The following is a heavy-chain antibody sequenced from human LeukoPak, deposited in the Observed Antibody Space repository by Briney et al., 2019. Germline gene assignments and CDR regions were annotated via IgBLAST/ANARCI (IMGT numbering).Heavy chain of an antibody. J-gene: IGHJ4*02. V-gene: IGHV3-74*01. CDR2: INSDGSST. D-gene: IGHD2-2*01. CDR1: GFTFSSYW. Sequence: GGSLRLSCAASGFTFSSYWMHWVRHAPGKGLVWVSRINSDGSSTSYADSVKGRFTISRDNAKNTLYLQMNSLRAEDTAVYYCARGYCSSTSCYYGYFDYWGQGTLVTVSS. CDR3: ARGYCSSTSCYYGYFDY.